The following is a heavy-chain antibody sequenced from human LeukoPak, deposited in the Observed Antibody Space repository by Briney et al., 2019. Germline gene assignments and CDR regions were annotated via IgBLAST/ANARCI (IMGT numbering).Heavy chain of an antibody. J-gene: IGHJ4*02. D-gene: IGHD2-2*01. CDR1: GFTFSNAW. CDR2: IKSKTDGGTT. V-gene: IGHV3-15*07. CDR3: TTRILGYCSSTSCHEIDY. Sequence: GGSLRLSCAASGFTFSNAWMNWVRQAPGKGLEWVGRIKSKTDGGTTDYAAPVKGRFTISRDDSKNTLYLQMNSLKTEDTAVYYCTTRILGYCSSTSCHEIDYWGQGTLVTVSS.